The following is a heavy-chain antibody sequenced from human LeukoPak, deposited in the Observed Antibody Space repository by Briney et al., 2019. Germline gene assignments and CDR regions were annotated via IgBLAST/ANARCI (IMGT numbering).Heavy chain of an antibody. J-gene: IGHJ4*02. V-gene: IGHV1-69*13. D-gene: IGHD6-19*01. CDR2: LIPIFGTA. CDR1: RGTFSTYA. CDR3: ARDLKRGYSSGRYSWGTGSSNDY. Sequence: SVKVSCKASRGTFSTYAISWVRQAPGQGLEWMGGLIPIFGTANYAQKFQGRVTITADESTSTAYMELSSLRSDDTAVYYCARDLKRGYSSGRYSWGTGSSNDYWGQGTLVTVSS.